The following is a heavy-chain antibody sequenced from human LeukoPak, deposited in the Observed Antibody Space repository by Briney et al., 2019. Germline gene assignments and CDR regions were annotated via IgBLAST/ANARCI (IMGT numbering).Heavy chain of an antibody. D-gene: IGHD3-10*01. CDR1: GGSISSYY. V-gene: IGHV4-34*01. J-gene: IGHJ5*02. CDR2: INHSGST. Sequence: SETLSLTCTVSGGSISSYYWSWIRQPPGKGLEWIGEINHSGSTNYNPSLKSRVTISVDTSKNQFSLKLSSVTAADTAVYYCARRMVQGVISFWFDPWGQGTLVTVSS. CDR3: ARRMVQGVISFWFDP.